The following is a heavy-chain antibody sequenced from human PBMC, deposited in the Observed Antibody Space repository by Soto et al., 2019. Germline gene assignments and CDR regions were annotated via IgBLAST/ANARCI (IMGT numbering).Heavy chain of an antibody. CDR1: GFTFSNYA. CDR2: ISGSGDKT. Sequence: GGSLRLSCTASGFTFSNYAMSWVRQAPGKGLEWVSSISGSGDKTSFADSVKGRLTISRDNSKHTLYLQMNSLKAEDTAVYYCAKGREWVRTPTFDXWGQGTLVTVSX. J-gene: IGHJ4*02. V-gene: IGHV3-23*01. D-gene: IGHD3-3*01. CDR3: AKGREWVRTPTFDX.